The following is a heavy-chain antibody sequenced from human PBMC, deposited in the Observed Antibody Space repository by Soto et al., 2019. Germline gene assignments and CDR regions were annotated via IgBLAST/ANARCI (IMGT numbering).Heavy chain of an antibody. CDR1: GFTFSSYS. V-gene: IGHV3-48*01. J-gene: IGHJ3*02. CDR3: ASKGITGTTSGNDAFDI. Sequence: EVQLVESGGGLVQPGGSLRLSCAASGFTFSSYSMNWVRQAPGKGLEWVSYISSSSSTIYYADSVKGRFNISRDNAKNSLYLQMNSLRAEDTAVYYCASKGITGTTSGNDAFDIWGQGTMVTVSS. D-gene: IGHD1-20*01. CDR2: ISSSSSTI.